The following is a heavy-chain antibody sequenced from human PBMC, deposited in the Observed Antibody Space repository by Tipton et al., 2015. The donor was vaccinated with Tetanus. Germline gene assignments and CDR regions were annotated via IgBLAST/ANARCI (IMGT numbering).Heavy chain of an antibody. CDR2: INHSGGT. J-gene: IGHJ5*02. V-gene: IGHV4-39*07. Sequence: LRLSCTVSGGSTSSGGYYWSWIRQPPGKGLEWIGEINHSGGTNYNPSLKSRVTISLDTSKNQFSLKLSSVTAADTAVYYCARGRSDFWSGRAAWFDPWGQGTLVTVSS. CDR1: GGSTSSGGYY. D-gene: IGHD3-3*01. CDR3: ARGRSDFWSGRAAWFDP.